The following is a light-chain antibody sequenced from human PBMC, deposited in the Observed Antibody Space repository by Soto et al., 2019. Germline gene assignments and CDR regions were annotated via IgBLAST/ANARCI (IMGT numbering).Light chain of an antibody. V-gene: IGLV2-23*03. CDR3: CSYAGSGTFDVV. CDR2: EGN. Sequence: QAVVTQPASVSGSPGQSITISCTGTSSDVGSYNLVSWYQHHPGKAPKLMIYEGNKRPSGVSNRFSGSKSGNTASLTISGLQAEDEADYYCCSYAGSGTFDVVFGGGTKLTVL. J-gene: IGLJ2*01. CDR1: SSDVGSYNL.